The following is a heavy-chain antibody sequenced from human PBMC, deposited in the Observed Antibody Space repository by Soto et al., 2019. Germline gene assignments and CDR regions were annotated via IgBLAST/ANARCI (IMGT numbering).Heavy chain of an antibody. CDR3: ARAIAYYDILTGYYADYYYYYMDV. D-gene: IGHD3-9*01. V-gene: IGHV1-8*01. Sequence: ASVKVSCKASGYTFTSYDINWVRQATGQGLEWMGWMNPNSGNTGYAQKFQGRVTMTRNTSISTAYMELSSLRSEDTAVYYFARAIAYYDILTGYYADYYYYYMDVWGKGTTVTVSS. J-gene: IGHJ6*03. CDR2: MNPNSGNT. CDR1: GYTFTSYD.